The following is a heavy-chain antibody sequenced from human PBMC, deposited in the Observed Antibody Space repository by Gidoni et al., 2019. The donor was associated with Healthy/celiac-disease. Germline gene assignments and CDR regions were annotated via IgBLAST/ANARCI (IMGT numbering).Heavy chain of an antibody. J-gene: IGHJ4*02. CDR1: GCSTSSGGYY. CDR3: ARDGDADYGDPYYFDY. V-gene: IGHV4-31*03. Sequence: QVQLQESGSGLVKPSQTLSLLCTVSGCSTSSGGYYWSWIRQHPGKCLEWIGYIYYSGSNYCNPSLKSRVTISVDTSKNQCSLKLSSVTAADTAVYYCARDGDADYGDPYYFDYWGQGTLVTVSS. CDR2: IYYSGSN. D-gene: IGHD4-17*01.